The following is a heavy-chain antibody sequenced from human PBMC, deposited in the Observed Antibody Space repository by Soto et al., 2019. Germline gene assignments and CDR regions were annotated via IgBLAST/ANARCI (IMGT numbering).Heavy chain of an antibody. V-gene: IGHV5-51*01. D-gene: IGHD3-22*01. Sequence: GESLKISCRTSGYRFTPYWIAWVRQMPGKGLEWMGIIFPSDSDTRYSPSFQGQVTISADRSTSTVFLQWASLKASDTAVYFCARKDKSGYFNWFDPWGQGTLVTVSS. CDR2: IFPSDSDT. J-gene: IGHJ5*02. CDR3: ARKDKSGYFNWFDP. CDR1: GYRFTPYW.